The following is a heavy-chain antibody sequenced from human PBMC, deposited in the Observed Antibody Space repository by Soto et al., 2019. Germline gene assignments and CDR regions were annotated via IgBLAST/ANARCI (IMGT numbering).Heavy chain of an antibody. Sequence: EVQLVESGGGLVQPGGSLRLSCAASGFTFSSYSMNWVRQAPGKGLEWVSYISSSSSTIYYADSVQGRFTIPRDNAKNSLYLQMNSLRDEDTAVYYCARVSSGSYYYYGMDVWGQGTTVTVSS. D-gene: IGHD3-3*01. J-gene: IGHJ6*02. V-gene: IGHV3-48*02. CDR2: ISSSSSTI. CDR1: GFTFSSYS. CDR3: ARVSSGSYYYYGMDV.